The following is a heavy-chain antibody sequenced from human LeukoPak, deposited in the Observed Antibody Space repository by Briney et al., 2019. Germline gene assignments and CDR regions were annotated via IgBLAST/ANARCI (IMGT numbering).Heavy chain of an antibody. CDR2: INPNSGGT. D-gene: IGHD3-10*01. V-gene: IGHV1-2*02. CDR1: GYTFTGYY. Sequence: ASVKVSCKASGYTFTGYYMHWVRQAPGQGLEWMGWINPNSGGTNYAQKFQGRVTMTRDTSISTAYMELSRLRSDDTAVYYCAREYYGSGSYYNVFHYYYMDVWGKGTTVTISS. CDR3: AREYYGSGSYYNVFHYYYMDV. J-gene: IGHJ6*03.